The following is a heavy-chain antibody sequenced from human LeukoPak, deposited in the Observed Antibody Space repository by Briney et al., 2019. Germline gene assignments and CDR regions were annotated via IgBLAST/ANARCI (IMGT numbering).Heavy chain of an antibody. D-gene: IGHD6-13*01. CDR2: ISGSGGNT. CDR3: ARDMGSSWTFDY. CDR1: GFTFSRNG. Sequence: GGTLRLSCAASGFTFSRNGMTWVRQAPGKGLEWVSAISGSGGNTYYADSVKGRFTISRDNSKNTLYLQMNSLRAEDTAVYYCARDMGSSWTFDYWGQGTLVTVSS. J-gene: IGHJ4*02. V-gene: IGHV3-23*01.